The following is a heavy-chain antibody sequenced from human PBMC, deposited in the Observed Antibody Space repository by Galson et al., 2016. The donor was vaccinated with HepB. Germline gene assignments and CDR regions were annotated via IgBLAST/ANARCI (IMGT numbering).Heavy chain of an antibody. CDR1: GYTFTTFY. CDR2: IMPNGGST. Sequence: SVKVSCKASGYTFTTFYVHWVRQAPGQGLEWIGRIMPNGGSTIYAQSFQGRVTVTGDTSTSTVYMELSSLISEDTAIYYCARDGHKWDFDYWGQGSLVTVSS. CDR3: ARDGHKWDFDY. V-gene: IGHV1-46*01. J-gene: IGHJ4*02. D-gene: IGHD1-26*01.